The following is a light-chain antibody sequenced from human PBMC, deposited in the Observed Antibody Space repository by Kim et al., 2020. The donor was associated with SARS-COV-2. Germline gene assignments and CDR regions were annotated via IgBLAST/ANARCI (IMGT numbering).Light chain of an antibody. J-gene: IGKJ2*01. Sequence: SASVGDRATITCRASQSISSWLAWYQQKPGKAPKFLIYKASRLQSGVTSRFSGSGSGTDFTLSISSLQPDDFATYYCRQYNSSPYTFGQGTKLEI. CDR2: KAS. V-gene: IGKV1-5*03. CDR3: RQYNSSPYT. CDR1: QSISSW.